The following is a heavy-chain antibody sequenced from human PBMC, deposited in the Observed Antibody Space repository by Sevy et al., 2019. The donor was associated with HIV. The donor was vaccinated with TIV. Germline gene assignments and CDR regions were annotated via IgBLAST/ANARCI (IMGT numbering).Heavy chain of an antibody. J-gene: IGHJ5*02. CDR3: ARDYYDNRPRGFDP. Sequence: SETLSLTCIVSGDSISTYFWSWIRQTPGKGLEWIGYVSSTGTTNYNPSLRSRVTISVDTSKNQFSLKLNSVTAADTAVYYCARDYYDNRPRGFDPWGQGILVTVSS. CDR1: GDSISTYF. CDR2: VSSTGTT. D-gene: IGHD3-22*01. V-gene: IGHV4-59*01.